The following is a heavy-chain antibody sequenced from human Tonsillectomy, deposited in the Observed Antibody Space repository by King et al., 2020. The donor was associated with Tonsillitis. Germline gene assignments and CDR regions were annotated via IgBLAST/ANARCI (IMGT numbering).Heavy chain of an antibody. J-gene: IGHJ6*02. CDR3: ASERYCSSTSCYGPLRKTYYSYCMDV. CDR1: GFTFSSYA. Sequence: QLVQSGGGVVQPGRSLRLSCAASGFTFSSYAMHWVRQAPGKGLEWVAVISYDGSNKYYADSVKGRFTISRDNSKNTLYLQMNSLRAEDTAVYYCASERYCSSTSCYGPLRKTYYSYCMDVWGQGTPVTVSS. D-gene: IGHD2-2*01. CDR2: ISYDGSNK. V-gene: IGHV3-30*04.